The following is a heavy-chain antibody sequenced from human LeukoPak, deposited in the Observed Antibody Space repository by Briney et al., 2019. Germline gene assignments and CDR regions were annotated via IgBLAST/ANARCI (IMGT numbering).Heavy chain of an antibody. Sequence: GGSLRLSCAASGFTVSSNYMSWVRQAPGKGLEWVSVIYSCGSTYYADSVKGRFTISGDNSKNTLYLQMNSLRAEDTAVYYCAKVGQIMITFGGVIVKGSYYFDYWGQGTLVTVSS. V-gene: IGHV3-66*01. CDR2: IYSCGST. D-gene: IGHD3-16*02. CDR1: GFTVSSNY. CDR3: AKVGQIMITFGGVIVKGSYYFDY. J-gene: IGHJ4*02.